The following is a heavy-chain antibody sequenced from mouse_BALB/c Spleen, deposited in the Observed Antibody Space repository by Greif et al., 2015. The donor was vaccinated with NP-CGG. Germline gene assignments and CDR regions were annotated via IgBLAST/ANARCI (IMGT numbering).Heavy chain of an antibody. CDR2: INPSTGYT. V-gene: IGHV1-7*01. CDR3: ARYDYDAMDY. J-gene: IGHJ4*01. CDR1: GYTFTSYW. Sequence: QVQLQQSGAELAKPGASVKMSCKASGYTFTSYWTHWVKQRPGQGLEWIGYINPSTGYTEYNQKFKDKATLTADKSSSTAYMQLSSLTSEDSAVYYCARYDYDAMDYWGQGTSVTVSS.